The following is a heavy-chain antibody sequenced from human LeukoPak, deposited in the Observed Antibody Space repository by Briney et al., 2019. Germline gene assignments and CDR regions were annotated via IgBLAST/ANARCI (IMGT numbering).Heavy chain of an antibody. V-gene: IGHV3-30*02. Sequence: GGSLRLSCAASGFTFSSYGMHWVRQAPGKGLEWVAFIRYDGSNKYYADSVKGRFTISIDNSKNTLYLQMNSLRAEDTAVYYCAKGGPARIVVVIDYWGQGTLVTVSS. CDR2: IRYDGSNK. D-gene: IGHD3-22*01. CDR3: AKGGPARIVVVIDY. CDR1: GFTFSSYG. J-gene: IGHJ4*02.